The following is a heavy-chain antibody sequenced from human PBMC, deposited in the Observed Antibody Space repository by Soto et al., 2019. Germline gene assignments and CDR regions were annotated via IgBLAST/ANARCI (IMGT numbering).Heavy chain of an antibody. CDR2: IYTTGTT. V-gene: IGHV3-53*01. D-gene: IGHD3-10*01. Sequence: EVQLVESGGGLIQPGGSLKLSCAASGFTVGNNYMSWVRQAPGKGLGWVSLIYTTGTTKYADSVKGRFTVSRDNAKNTLYLQMNSLSAEDTAVYYCAKDGRGSGSHYNSFGYWGQGTLVTVSS. CDR3: AKDGRGSGSHYNSFGY. J-gene: IGHJ4*02. CDR1: GFTVGNNY.